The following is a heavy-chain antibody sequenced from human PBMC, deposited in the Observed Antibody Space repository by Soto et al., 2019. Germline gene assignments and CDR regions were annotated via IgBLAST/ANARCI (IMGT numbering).Heavy chain of an antibody. CDR2: ISPDGSDV. CDR3: ACWGHIVPVAPSDFDR. D-gene: IGHD3-16*01. J-gene: IGHJ4*02. CDR1: GFPFTNYW. V-gene: IGHV3-74*01. Sequence: GGSLRLSCAASGFPFTNYWMNWVRQTPGKGLMWVSRISPDGSDVGYADSVEGRFTVSRDNAKNTLYLQMHSLRAEDTAMYCCACWGHIVPVAPSDFDRWGQGPLVSASS.